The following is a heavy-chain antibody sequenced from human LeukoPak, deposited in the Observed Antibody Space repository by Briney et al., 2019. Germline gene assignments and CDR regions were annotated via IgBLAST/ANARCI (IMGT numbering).Heavy chain of an antibody. V-gene: IGHV3-30*02. CDR2: IRKDSSQK. J-gene: IGHJ4*02. D-gene: IGHD2-15*01. CDR1: GFDFSGFG. Sequence: GGSLRLSCEASGFDFSGFGMHWVRQAPGKGLEWVAFIRKDSSQKWYADSVKGRSAISRDNSKNTLYLQMNSLRSEDTAMYYCAKGDCSGGSCYHFDYWGQGTLVTVSS. CDR3: AKGDCSGGSCYHFDY.